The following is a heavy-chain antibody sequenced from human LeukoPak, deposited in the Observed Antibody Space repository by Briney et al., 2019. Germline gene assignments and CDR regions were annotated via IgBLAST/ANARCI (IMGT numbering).Heavy chain of an antibody. CDR3: ARTSYYYYYMDV. Sequence: GGSLRLSCAASGFTFDDYGMSWVRQAPGKGLEWVSGINWNGGSTGYANSVKGRFTISRDNAKNSLYLQMNSLRAEDKALYYCARTSYYYYYMDVWGKGTTVTVSS. CDR2: INWNGGST. J-gene: IGHJ6*03. CDR1: GFTFDDYG. V-gene: IGHV3-20*04.